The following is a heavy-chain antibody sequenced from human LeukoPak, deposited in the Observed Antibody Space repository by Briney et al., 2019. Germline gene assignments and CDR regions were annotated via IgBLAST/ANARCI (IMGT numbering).Heavy chain of an antibody. CDR2: IYSGGST. Sequence: GGSLRLSCAASGFTVSSNYMSWVRQAPGKGLEWVSVIYSGGSTYYADSVKGRFTISRDNSKNTLYLQMNSLRAEDTAVYYCARVEGGYSYGYLDYWDQGTLVTVSS. D-gene: IGHD5-18*01. J-gene: IGHJ4*02. V-gene: IGHV3-53*01. CDR1: GFTVSSNY. CDR3: ARVEGGYSYGYLDY.